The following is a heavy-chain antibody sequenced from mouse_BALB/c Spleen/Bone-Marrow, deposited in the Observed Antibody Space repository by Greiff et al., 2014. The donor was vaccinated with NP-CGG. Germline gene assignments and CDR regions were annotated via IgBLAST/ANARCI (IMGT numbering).Heavy chain of an antibody. Sequence: EVKLQESGPDLVKPSQSLSLTCTVTGYSITSGYSWHWIRQYPGNKLEWMGYIHYSGSTNYNPSLKSRISITRDTSKNKFFLQLNSVTTEDTATYYCARDQGYYAMDYWGQGTSVIVSS. CDR2: IHYSGST. CDR1: GYSITSGYS. V-gene: IGHV3-1*02. CDR3: ARDQGYYAMDY. J-gene: IGHJ4*01.